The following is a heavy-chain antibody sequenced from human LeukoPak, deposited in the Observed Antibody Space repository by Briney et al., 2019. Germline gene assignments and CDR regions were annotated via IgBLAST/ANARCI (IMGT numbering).Heavy chain of an antibody. CDR2: ISSNGGST. CDR1: GFTFSSYA. D-gene: IGHD3-10*01. CDR3: ARDSGSGSYSWGYYYYYYYMDV. J-gene: IGHJ6*03. Sequence: GGSLRLSCAASGFTFSSYAMHWVRQAPGKGLEYVSAISSNGGSTYYANSVKGRFTISRDNSKNTLYLQMGSLRAEDMAVYYCARDSGSGSYSWGYYYYYYYMDVWGKGTTVTISS. V-gene: IGHV3-64*01.